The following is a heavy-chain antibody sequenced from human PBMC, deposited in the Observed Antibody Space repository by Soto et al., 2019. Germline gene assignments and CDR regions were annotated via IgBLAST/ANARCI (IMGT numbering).Heavy chain of an antibody. Sequence: GGSLRLSCAASGFTFSSYAMNWVRQTPGKGLEWVSTITDSGGDTKYADSVRGRFTISRDNSKNTLYLQVSSLRAEDSAVYYCARGSKESYPGSRIFDFWGRGTLVTVSS. CDR2: ITDSGGDT. J-gene: IGHJ4*02. CDR1: GFTFSSYA. D-gene: IGHD3-10*01. V-gene: IGHV3-23*01. CDR3: ARGSKESYPGSRIFDF.